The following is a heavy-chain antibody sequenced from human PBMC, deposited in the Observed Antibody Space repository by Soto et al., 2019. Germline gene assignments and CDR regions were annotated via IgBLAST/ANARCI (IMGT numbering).Heavy chain of an antibody. CDR3: TTDISVIIGGIDY. J-gene: IGHJ4*02. Sequence: PGGSLRLSCAASGFTFSNAWMNWVRQAPGKGLEWVGRIKSKTDGGTTDYAAPVKGRFTISRDDSKNTLYLQMNSLKTEDTAVYYCTTDISVIIGGIDYWGQGTLVTVSS. CDR1: GFTFSNAW. D-gene: IGHD6-19*01. V-gene: IGHV3-15*07. CDR2: IKSKTDGGTT.